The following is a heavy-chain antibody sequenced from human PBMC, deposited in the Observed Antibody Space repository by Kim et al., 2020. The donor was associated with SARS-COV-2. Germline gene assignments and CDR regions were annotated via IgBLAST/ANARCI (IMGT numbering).Heavy chain of an antibody. V-gene: IGHV3-21*01. J-gene: IGHJ4*02. D-gene: IGHD6-13*01. CDR3: ARPRSNAAGTRLDY. Sequence: GGSLRLSCAASGFTFSSYSMNWVRQAPGKGLEWVSSISSSSSYIYYADSVKGRFTISRDNAKNSLYLQMNSLRAEDTAVYYCARPRSNAAGTRLDYWGQGTLVTVSS. CDR1: GFTFSSYS. CDR2: ISSSSSYI.